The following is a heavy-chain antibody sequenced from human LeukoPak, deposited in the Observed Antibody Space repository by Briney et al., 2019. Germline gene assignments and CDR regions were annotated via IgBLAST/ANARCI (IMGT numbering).Heavy chain of an antibody. V-gene: IGHV3-23*01. CDR2: SSDSGGST. Sequence: GGSLRLSCAASGFTFNTFTMNWVRQAPGKGLEWVSGSSDSGGSTYYADSVEGRFTIFRDNSKNTLYLQMNSLRAEDTAVYYCARVNPHYYDSSGYHRLLDSWGQGTLVTVSS. CDR1: GFTFNTFT. CDR3: ARVNPHYYDSSGYHRLLDS. D-gene: IGHD3-22*01. J-gene: IGHJ4*02.